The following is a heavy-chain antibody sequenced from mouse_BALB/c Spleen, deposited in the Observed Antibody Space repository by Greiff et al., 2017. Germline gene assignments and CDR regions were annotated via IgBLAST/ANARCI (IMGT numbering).Heavy chain of an antibody. CDR3: ARGFITTATAWFAY. D-gene: IGHD1-2*01. CDR2: ISNGGGST. Sequence: EVQRVESGGGLVQPGGSLKLSCAASGFTFSSYTMSWVRQTPEKRLEWVAYISNGGGSTYYPDTVKGRFTISRDNAKNTLYLQMSSLKSEDTAMYYCARGFITTATAWFAYWGQGTLVTVSA. V-gene: IGHV5-12-2*01. J-gene: IGHJ3*01. CDR1: GFTFSSYT.